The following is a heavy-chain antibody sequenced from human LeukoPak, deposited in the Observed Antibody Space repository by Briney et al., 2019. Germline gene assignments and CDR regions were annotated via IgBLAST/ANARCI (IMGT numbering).Heavy chain of an antibody. J-gene: IGHJ4*02. CDR3: LTTR. Sequence: GGSLRLSRAASGFTFRNVYLSWVRQAPGKGLEWVGRIKSKTDGGTADYAAPVTGRFTISRDDSKNTVYLQMNSLKIEDTGVYYCLTTRWGQGTLVTVSS. V-gene: IGHV3-15*01. CDR1: GFTFRNVY. CDR2: IKSKTDGGTA.